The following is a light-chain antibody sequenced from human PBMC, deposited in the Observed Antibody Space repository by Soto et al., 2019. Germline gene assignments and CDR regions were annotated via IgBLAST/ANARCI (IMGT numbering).Light chain of an antibody. CDR1: QSFSNY. V-gene: IGKV1-39*01. CDR2: SAT. J-gene: IGKJ1*01. CDR3: QQTYTIPWT. Sequence: IRMTQSPSSVSASVGDRITIHCRTSQSFSNYLTWYQHKPGKAPKLLIYSATVLQSGVPSRFSGSGSGTDFTLTISRLQPEDSATYYCQQTYTIPWTFGQGTKVDIK.